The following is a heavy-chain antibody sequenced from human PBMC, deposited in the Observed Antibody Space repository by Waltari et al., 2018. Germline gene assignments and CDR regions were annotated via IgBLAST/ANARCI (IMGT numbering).Heavy chain of an antibody. D-gene: IGHD1-26*01. CDR1: GYTFTSHW. CDR3: ARRGSGEEGRWFDP. J-gene: IGHJ5*02. CDR2: NYPGDSGT. V-gene: IGHV5-51*01. Sequence: EVQLVQSGAEVKKPGESLQISCKGFGYTFTSHWIAWVRQTPGKGLEWVGINYPGDSGTRYSPSFQGQVTIFADKSISTTCLRWSSLKASDTAMYYCARRGSGEEGRWFDPWGQGTLVTVSS.